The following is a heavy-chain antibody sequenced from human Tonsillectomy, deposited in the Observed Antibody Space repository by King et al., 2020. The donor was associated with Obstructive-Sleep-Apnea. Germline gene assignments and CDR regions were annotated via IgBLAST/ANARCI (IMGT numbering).Heavy chain of an antibody. Sequence: VQLVESGGGLVQPGGSLRLACAASGFTFSTYWMIWVRQAPGKGLEWVANIRGDGSVKYLEDSLKGRFSISRDNAKNLLYLQMKSLRAEDTAVYYCTRDRNYYVSGSYYDAFDIWGQGTVVTVSS. CDR2: IRGDGSVK. CDR1: GFTFSTYW. D-gene: IGHD3-10*01. CDR3: TRDRNYYVSGSYYDAFDI. J-gene: IGHJ3*02. V-gene: IGHV3-7*03.